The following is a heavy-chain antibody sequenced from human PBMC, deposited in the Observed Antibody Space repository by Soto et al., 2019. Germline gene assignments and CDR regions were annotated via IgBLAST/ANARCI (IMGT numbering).Heavy chain of an antibody. V-gene: IGHV1-46*03. Sequence: ASVKVSCKASGYTFTSYYMHWVRQAPGQGLEWMGIINPSGGSTSYAQKFQGRVTMTRDTSTSTVYMELSSLRSEDTAVYYCARGSDVLLWFGELSDAFDIWGKGKMVTVPS. J-gene: IGHJ3*02. CDR3: ARGSDVLLWFGELSDAFDI. CDR2: INPSGGST. D-gene: IGHD3-10*01. CDR1: GYTFTSYY.